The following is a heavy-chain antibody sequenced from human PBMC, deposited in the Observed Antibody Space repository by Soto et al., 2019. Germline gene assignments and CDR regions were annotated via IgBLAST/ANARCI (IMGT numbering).Heavy chain of an antibody. V-gene: IGHV4-34*01. CDR1: GGSFSGYY. J-gene: IGHJ4*02. CDR2: INHSGST. D-gene: IGHD3-3*01. CDR3: ARGRRRGYDFWSGYSARFYFDY. Sequence: PSETLSLTCAVYGGSFSGYYWSWIRQPPGKGLEWIGEINHSGSTNYNPSLKSRVTISVDTSKNQFSLKLSSVTAAGTAVYYCARGRRRGYDFWSGYSARFYFDYWGQGTLVTVSS.